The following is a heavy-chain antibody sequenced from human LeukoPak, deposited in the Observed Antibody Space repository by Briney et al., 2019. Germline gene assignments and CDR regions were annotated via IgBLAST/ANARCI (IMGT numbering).Heavy chain of an antibody. V-gene: IGHV1-2*02. Sequence: ASVKVSCKASGYTFTGYYMHWVRQAPGQGLEWMGWINPNSGGTNYAQKLQGRVTMTRDTSISTAYMELSRLRSDDTAVYYCARGCSGGSCYYYYYMDVWGKGTTVTVSS. CDR1: GYTFTGYY. CDR3: ARGCSGGSCYYYYYMDV. CDR2: INPNSGGT. D-gene: IGHD2-15*01. J-gene: IGHJ6*03.